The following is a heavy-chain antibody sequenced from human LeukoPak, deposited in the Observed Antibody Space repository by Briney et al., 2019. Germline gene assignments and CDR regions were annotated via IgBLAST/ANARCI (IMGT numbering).Heavy chain of an antibody. J-gene: IGHJ3*02. Sequence: SQTLSLTCAISGDSVSSNSAAWNWIRQSPSRGLEWLGRTYYRSKWYNDYAASVKSRISINPDTSKNQFSLQPNSVTPEDTAVYYCATGDYLWGSYRHDVFDIWGQGTMVTVSS. D-gene: IGHD3-16*02. V-gene: IGHV6-1*01. CDR1: GDSVSSNSAA. CDR3: ATGDYLWGSYRHDVFDI. CDR2: TYYRSKWYN.